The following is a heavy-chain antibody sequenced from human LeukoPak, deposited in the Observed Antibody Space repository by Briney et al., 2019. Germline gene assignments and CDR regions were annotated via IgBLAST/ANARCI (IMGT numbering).Heavy chain of an antibody. J-gene: IGHJ6*03. V-gene: IGHV3-15*01. Sequence: PGGSLRLSCAVSGFTFDIAWMNWVRQAPGEGLEWLGRIKSKNDGAATDYAAPVRGRFTISTDDSKNTLYLQMNSLKTEDTAVYYCVSRDASKPRYFMDVWGKGTTVTVSS. CDR1: GFTFDIAW. CDR3: VSRDASKPRYFMDV. CDR2: IKSKNDGAAT. D-gene: IGHD5-24*01.